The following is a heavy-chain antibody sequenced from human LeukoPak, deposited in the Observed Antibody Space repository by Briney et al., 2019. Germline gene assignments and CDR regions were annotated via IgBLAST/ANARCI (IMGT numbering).Heavy chain of an antibody. J-gene: IGHJ5*02. V-gene: IGHV4-31*03. D-gene: IGHD3-3*01. CDR3: ARDRAILGENWFDP. Sequence: SETLSLTCTVSGGSISSGGYYWSWIRQHPGKGLEWIGYIYYSGSTYYNPSLKSRVTISVDTSKNQFPLKLSSVTAADTAVYYCARDRAILGENWFDPWGQGTLVTVSS. CDR1: GGSISSGGYY. CDR2: IYYSGST.